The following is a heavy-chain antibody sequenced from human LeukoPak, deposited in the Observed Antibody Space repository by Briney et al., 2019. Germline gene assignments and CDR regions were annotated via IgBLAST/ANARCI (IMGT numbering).Heavy chain of an antibody. CDR1: GYTFPSYA. D-gene: IGHD2-2*01. CDR3: AREGVVVVPAAMMDFGY. Sequence: ASVKVSCKASGYTFPSYAMNWVRQAPGQGLEWMGWINTNTGNPTYAQGFTGRFVFSLDTSVSTAYLQISSLKAEDTAVYYCAREGVVVVPAAMMDFGYWGQGTLVTVSS. V-gene: IGHV7-4-1*02. J-gene: IGHJ4*02. CDR2: INTNTGNP.